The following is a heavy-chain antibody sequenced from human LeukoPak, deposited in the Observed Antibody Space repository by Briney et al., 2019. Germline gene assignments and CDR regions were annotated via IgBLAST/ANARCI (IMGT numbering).Heavy chain of an antibody. D-gene: IGHD5-18*01. CDR3: AKGGGYSYENYYFYMDV. Sequence: PGGSLRLSCAASGFTFSTYGMHWVRQAPGKGLEWVAFIRNDGNNKDYADSVKGRFSISRDNSKNTLYLQMNSLRAEDTAVYYCAKGGGYSYENYYFYMDVWGKGTTVTVSS. CDR1: GFTFSTYG. J-gene: IGHJ6*03. CDR2: IRNDGNNK. V-gene: IGHV3-30*02.